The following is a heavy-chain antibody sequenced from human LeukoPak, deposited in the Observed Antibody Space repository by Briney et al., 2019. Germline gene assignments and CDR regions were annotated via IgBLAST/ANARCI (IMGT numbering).Heavy chain of an antibody. J-gene: IGHJ4*02. CDR1: GFTFSSYA. V-gene: IGHV3-23*01. CDR2: ISDSGTGT. Sequence: GGSLRLSCAASGFTFSSYAMTWVRQAPGKGLEWVSCISDSGTGTYYADSVKGWFTISRDNSKNRLYLQMNSLRAEDTAVYFCAKDLGIYGDYFWAFDYWGQGTLVTVSS. CDR3: AKDLGIYGDYFWAFDY. D-gene: IGHD4-17*01.